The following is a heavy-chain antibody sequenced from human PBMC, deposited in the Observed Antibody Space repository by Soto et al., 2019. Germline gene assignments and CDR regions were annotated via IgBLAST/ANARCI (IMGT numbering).Heavy chain of an antibody. Sequence: GGSLRLSCAASGFTFSSYWMSWVRQAPGKGLEWVATIKQDGSEKYYVDSVNGRFTISRDNAKNSLYLQTNSLRAEDKAVYYCSREHDYFDYWGQGTLVTVSS. CDR2: IKQDGSEK. CDR3: SREHDYFDY. V-gene: IGHV3-7*01. J-gene: IGHJ4*02. CDR1: GFTFSSYW.